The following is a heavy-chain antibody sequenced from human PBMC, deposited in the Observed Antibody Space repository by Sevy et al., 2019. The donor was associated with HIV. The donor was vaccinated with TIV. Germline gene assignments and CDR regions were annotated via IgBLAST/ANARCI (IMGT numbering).Heavy chain of an antibody. J-gene: IGHJ4*02. Sequence: GGSLRLSCAASGFTFSANWMNWVRQAPGKGLEWVANIKADGSDKHYVDSVAGRFTISRDNAKNLLFLQMNGLRVEDTAVYYCAHETFGRFESWGQGTLVTVSS. CDR1: GFTFSANW. CDR3: AHETFGRFES. D-gene: IGHD3-16*01. CDR2: IKADGSDK. V-gene: IGHV3-7*01.